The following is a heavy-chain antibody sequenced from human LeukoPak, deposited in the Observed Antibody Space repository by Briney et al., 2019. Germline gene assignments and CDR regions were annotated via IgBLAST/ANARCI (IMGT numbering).Heavy chain of an antibody. D-gene: IGHD7-27*01. CDR2: IGTAGDT. CDR1: GFTFSSYD. Sequence: GRSLRLSCAASGFTFSSYDMHWVRQATGKGLEWVSAIGTAGDTYYPGSVKGRFTISRENAKNSLYLQMNSLRAGDTAVYYCARVDGTGGFDYWGQGTLVTVSS. V-gene: IGHV3-13*01. J-gene: IGHJ4*02. CDR3: ARVDGTGGFDY.